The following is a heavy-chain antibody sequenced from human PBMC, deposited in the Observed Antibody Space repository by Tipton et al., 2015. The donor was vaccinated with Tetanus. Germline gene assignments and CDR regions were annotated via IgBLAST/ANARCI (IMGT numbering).Heavy chain of an antibody. J-gene: IGHJ4*02. D-gene: IGHD3-3*01. V-gene: IGHV3-33*01. CDR3: ARERSWEWVGPVDS. CDR2: VWYDGSKQ. CDR1: GVTFNGYC. Sequence: SLRLSCAASGVTFNGYCMHWVRQAPGKGLEWLALVWYDGSKQYYADSVKGRFTISRDISKHTVDLQMNILRGEDTAVYYCARERSWEWVGPVDSWGPGTLVAVSS.